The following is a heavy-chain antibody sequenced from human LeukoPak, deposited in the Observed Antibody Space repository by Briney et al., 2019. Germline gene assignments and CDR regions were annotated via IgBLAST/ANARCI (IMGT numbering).Heavy chain of an antibody. CDR1: GGSIRSSSYY. Sequence: SETLSLTCTVSGGSIRSSSYYWGWIRQPPGKGLEWIGSIYYSGSTYDNPSLKSRVTLSVGTSKNQFSLQLRSVTAADTALYYCARLHYHSRGYYYFDCWGQGTLVTVSS. V-gene: IGHV4-39*01. CDR2: IYYSGST. D-gene: IGHD3-22*01. CDR3: ARLHYHSRGYYYFDC. J-gene: IGHJ4*02.